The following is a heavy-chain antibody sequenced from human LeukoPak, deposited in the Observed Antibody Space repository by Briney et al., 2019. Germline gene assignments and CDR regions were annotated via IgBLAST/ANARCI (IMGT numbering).Heavy chain of an antibody. CDR2: ISSSGTTI. CDR3: ARRWHDYGDVAFDI. CDR1: GFTPISSE. Sequence: GGCLRPSGAASGFTPISSEMNWVRQAPGEGRGWVSYISSSGTTIYYADSVKGRFTISRDNSKNSLYLQMNSLRAEDTAVYYCARRWHDYGDVAFDIWGQGTMVTVSS. D-gene: IGHD4-17*01. J-gene: IGHJ3*02. V-gene: IGHV3-48*03.